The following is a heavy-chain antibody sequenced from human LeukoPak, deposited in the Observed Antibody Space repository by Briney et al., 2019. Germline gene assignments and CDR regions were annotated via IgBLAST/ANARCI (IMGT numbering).Heavy chain of an antibody. Sequence: GGSLRLSCAASGFTFSSYTMNWVRQAPGKGLEWVSSISTTRTYIYYADSMKGRFTISRDNAKNSLYLQMNSLRAEDTAVYYCARGYSSSCDYWGRGTLVTVSS. CDR1: GFTFSSYT. CDR2: ISTTRTYI. V-gene: IGHV3-21*06. D-gene: IGHD6-13*01. J-gene: IGHJ4*02. CDR3: ARGYSSSCDY.